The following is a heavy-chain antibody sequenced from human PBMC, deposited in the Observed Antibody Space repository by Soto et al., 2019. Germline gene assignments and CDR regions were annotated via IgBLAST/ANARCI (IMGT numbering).Heavy chain of an antibody. Sequence: SETLSLTCAVSGYSISSGYYWGWIRQPPGKGLEWIGSIYHSGSTYYNPSLKSRVTISVDTSKNQFSLKLRSVSAADTAVYYCARNLGFLEWLLVWFDPWGQGTLVTVS. D-gene: IGHD3-3*01. J-gene: IGHJ5*02. CDR2: IYHSGST. CDR1: GYSISSGYY. CDR3: ARNLGFLEWLLVWFDP. V-gene: IGHV4-38-2*01.